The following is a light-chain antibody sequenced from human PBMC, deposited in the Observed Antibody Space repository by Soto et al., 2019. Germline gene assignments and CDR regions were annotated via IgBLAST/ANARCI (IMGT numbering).Light chain of an antibody. CDR2: AAY. J-gene: IGKJ4*01. CDR3: QEYDYAPRT. V-gene: IGKV1-27*01. Sequence: DIQLTQAPSSLSVSVGDRVTITCRARQDISTYLAWYQQKPGEVPNLLISAAYTLQSGVPPRFSGGGSGTAFTLTITSLQPRDVETYYEQEYDYAPRTFSGGTKVEIK. CDR1: QDISTY.